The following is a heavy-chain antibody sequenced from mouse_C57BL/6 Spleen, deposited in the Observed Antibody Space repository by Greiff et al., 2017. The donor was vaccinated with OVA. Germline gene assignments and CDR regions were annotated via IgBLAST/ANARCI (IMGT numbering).Heavy chain of an antibody. Sequence: LVEPGASVKISCKASGYTFTDYYMNWVKQSHGKSLEWIGDINPNNGGTSYNQKFKGKATLTVDKSSSTAYMELRSLTSEDSAVYYCARSLTDWYFDVWGTGTTVTVSS. J-gene: IGHJ1*03. V-gene: IGHV1-26*01. D-gene: IGHD2-13*01. CDR2: INPNNGGT. CDR3: ARSLTDWYFDV. CDR1: GYTFTDYY.